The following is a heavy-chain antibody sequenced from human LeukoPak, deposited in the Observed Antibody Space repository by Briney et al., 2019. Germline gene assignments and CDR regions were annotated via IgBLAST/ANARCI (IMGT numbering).Heavy chain of an antibody. CDR3: AKVRTAGYGDYVWSIGRKTGIYFDD. J-gene: IGHJ4*02. V-gene: IGHV3-30*18. CDR1: GFTFSSYG. CDR2: ISYDGSNK. D-gene: IGHD4-17*01. Sequence: GGSLRLSCAASGFTFSSYGMHWVRQAPGKGLEWVAVISYDGSNKYYADSVKGRFTISRDNSKNTLYLQMNSLRAEDTAVYYCAKVRTAGYGDYVWSIGRKTGIYFDDWGQGTLVTVSS.